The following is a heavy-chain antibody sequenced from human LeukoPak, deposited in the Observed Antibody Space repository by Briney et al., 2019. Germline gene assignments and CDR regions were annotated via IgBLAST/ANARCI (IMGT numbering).Heavy chain of an antibody. Sequence: SETLSRTCTVSGGSISSYYWSWIRQPPGKGQEWIGYIYYSGSTNYNPSLKSRVTISVDTSKNQFSLKLSSVTAADTAVYYCARDNYDFWSGPNWFDPWGQGTLVTVSS. CDR3: ARDNYDFWSGPNWFDP. J-gene: IGHJ5*02. V-gene: IGHV4-59*01. CDR1: GGSISSYY. CDR2: IYYSGST. D-gene: IGHD3-3*01.